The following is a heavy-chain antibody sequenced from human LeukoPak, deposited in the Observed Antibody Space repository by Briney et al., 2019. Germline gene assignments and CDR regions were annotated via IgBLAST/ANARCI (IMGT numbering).Heavy chain of an antibody. Sequence: GGALILSCSASGFTFSSYAMHWVRQAPGKGLEYVSAISSNGDSTYYADSVKGRLTISRDNSKNTLYLQMSSLRVEDTAVFFCVKGVVPAAPPYNYYGMDVWGQGTTVTVSS. CDR3: VKGVVPAAPPYNYYGMDV. V-gene: IGHV3-64D*09. CDR2: ISSNGDST. J-gene: IGHJ6*02. D-gene: IGHD2-2*01. CDR1: GFTFSSYA.